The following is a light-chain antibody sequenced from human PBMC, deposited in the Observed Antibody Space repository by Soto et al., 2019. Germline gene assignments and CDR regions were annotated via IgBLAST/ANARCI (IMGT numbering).Light chain of an antibody. J-gene: IGLJ1*01. Sequence: QSALTQPASVSGSPGQSITISCTGTSSDVGGYDHVSWYQQHPGKAPKLIIYEVTNRPSGVSNRFSGSKSGNTASLIISGLQAEDESDYYCSSYTISFTHLFGTGTKVTVL. V-gene: IGLV2-14*01. CDR3: SSYTISFTHL. CDR1: SSDVGGYDH. CDR2: EVT.